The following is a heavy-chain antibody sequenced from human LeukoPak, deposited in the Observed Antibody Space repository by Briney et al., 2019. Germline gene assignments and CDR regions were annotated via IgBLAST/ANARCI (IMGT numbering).Heavy chain of an antibody. V-gene: IGHV3-30*04. CDR3: AKDAATGWYYAFDI. Sequence: GGSLRLSCAASGFTFSSYAMHWVRQAPGKGLEWVAVISYDGSNKYYADSVKGRFTISRDNSKNTLYLQMNSLRAEDTAVYYCAKDAATGWYYAFDIWGQGTMVTVSS. CDR2: ISYDGSNK. J-gene: IGHJ3*02. D-gene: IGHD6-19*01. CDR1: GFTFSSYA.